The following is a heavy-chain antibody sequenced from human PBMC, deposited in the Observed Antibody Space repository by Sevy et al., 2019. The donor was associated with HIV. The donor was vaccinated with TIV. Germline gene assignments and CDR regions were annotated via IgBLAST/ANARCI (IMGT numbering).Heavy chain of an antibody. D-gene: IGHD3-3*01. J-gene: IGHJ4*02. CDR2: ISAGGGSA. CDR1: GFTFSNYG. Sequence: GGSLRLSCAASGFTFSNYGMNWVRQAPGKGPEWVSSISAGGGSAYYADSVKGRFTVSRDNSKNTLFLQLNSLRAEDTAVYYCAKDPSRVLDRDYWGQGTLVTVSS. CDR3: AKDPSRVLDRDY. V-gene: IGHV3-23*01.